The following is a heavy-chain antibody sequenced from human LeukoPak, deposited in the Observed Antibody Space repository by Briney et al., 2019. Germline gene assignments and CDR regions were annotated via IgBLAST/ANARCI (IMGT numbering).Heavy chain of an antibody. V-gene: IGHV3-30*18. CDR1: GFTFSSYG. CDR2: ISYDGSNK. J-gene: IGHJ4*02. Sequence: GGSLRLSCAASGFTFSSYGMHWVRQAPGKGLEWVAVISYDGSNKYYADSVKGRFTISRDNSKNTLYLQMNSLRAEDTAVYYCAKDRLQGVATTWYYFDYWGQGTLVTVSS. D-gene: IGHD5-12*01. CDR3: AKDRLQGVATTWYYFDY.